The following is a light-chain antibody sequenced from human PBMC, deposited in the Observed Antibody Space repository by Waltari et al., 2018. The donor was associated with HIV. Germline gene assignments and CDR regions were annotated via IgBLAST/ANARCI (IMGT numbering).Light chain of an antibody. CDR3: QQYDSLPYT. CDR1: QTVLYSSNNKNY. J-gene: IGKJ2*01. CDR2: WAS. Sequence: DIVMTQSPDSLAVSLGERATINCKSSQTVLYSSNNKNYLTWYQQRPGQPPKVVIYWASTRESGVPDRFSGSGSGTDFTLTINSLQAEDVAVYYCQQYDSLPYTFGRGTKLEIK. V-gene: IGKV4-1*01.